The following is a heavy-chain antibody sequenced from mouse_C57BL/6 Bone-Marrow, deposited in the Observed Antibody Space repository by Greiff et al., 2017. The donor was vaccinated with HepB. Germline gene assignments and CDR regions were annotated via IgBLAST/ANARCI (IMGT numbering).Heavy chain of an antibody. J-gene: IGHJ2*01. Sequence: QVQLQQPGAELVKPGASVKMSCKASGYTFTSYWITWVKQRPGQGLEWIGWFYPGSGSIKYNEKFKDKATLTADKSSSTVYMELSRLTSEDSAVYFCARHDGAYYSTYYFDYWGQGTTLTVSS. CDR2: FYPGSGSI. CDR3: ARHDGAYYSTYYFDY. V-gene: IGHV1-62-2*01. CDR1: GYTFTSYW. D-gene: IGHD2-5*01.